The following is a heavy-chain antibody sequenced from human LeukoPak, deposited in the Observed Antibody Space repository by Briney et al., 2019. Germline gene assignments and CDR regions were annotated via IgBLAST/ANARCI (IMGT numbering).Heavy chain of an antibody. J-gene: IGHJ4*02. CDR1: RFTFSSYW. CDR3: ATMIFGGGFDY. CDR2: IKEDGGEE. D-gene: IGHD3/OR15-3a*01. Sequence: GGSLRLSCVASRFTFSSYWMSWVRQAPGKGLEWVANIKEDGGEENYVDSVKGRFTIPRDNAKKSLYLQMNSLRAEDTALYYCATMIFGGGFDYWGQGPLVTVSS. V-gene: IGHV3-7*01.